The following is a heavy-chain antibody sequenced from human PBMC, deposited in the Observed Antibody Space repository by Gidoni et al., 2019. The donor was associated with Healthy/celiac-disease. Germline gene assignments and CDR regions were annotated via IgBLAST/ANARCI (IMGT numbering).Heavy chain of an antibody. D-gene: IGHD2-2*01. CDR3: ARAGGYCSSTSCRSAEYFQH. J-gene: IGHJ1*01. V-gene: IGHV4-30-2*01. Sequence: QLQLQESGSGLVKPSQTLSLTCAVSGGSISSGGYSWSWIRQPPGKGLEWLGYIYHSGSTYYNPSLKSRVTISVDRSKNQFSLKLSSVTAADTAVYYCARAGGYCSSTSCRSAEYFQHWGQGTLVTVSS. CDR1: GGSISSGGYS. CDR2: IYHSGST.